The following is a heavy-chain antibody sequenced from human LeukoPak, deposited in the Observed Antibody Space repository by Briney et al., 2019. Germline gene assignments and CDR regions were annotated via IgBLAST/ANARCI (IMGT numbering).Heavy chain of an antibody. CDR2: INHSGST. D-gene: IGHD1-26*01. Sequence: SETLSLTCAVYGGSFSGYYWSWIRQPPGKGLEWIGEINHSGSTNYNPSLKSRVTISVDTSKNQFSLKLSSVTAADTAVYFCATNRVGTYDRPFDIWGQGTMVTVSS. J-gene: IGHJ3*02. V-gene: IGHV4-34*01. CDR1: GGSFSGYY. CDR3: ATNRVGTYDRPFDI.